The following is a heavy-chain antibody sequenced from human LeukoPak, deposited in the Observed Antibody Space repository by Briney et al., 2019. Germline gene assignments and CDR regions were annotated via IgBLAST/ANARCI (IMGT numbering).Heavy chain of an antibody. J-gene: IGHJ5*02. Sequence: GGSLRLSCAASGFTFSSYGMHWVRQAPGKGLEWVAVIWYDGSNKYYADSVKGRFTISRDNSKNTLYLQMNSLRAEDTAVYYCAKDRGPYGDYVPWFDPWXQGTLVTVSS. CDR1: GFTFSSYG. V-gene: IGHV3-33*06. CDR3: AKDRGPYGDYVPWFDP. D-gene: IGHD4-17*01. CDR2: IWYDGSNK.